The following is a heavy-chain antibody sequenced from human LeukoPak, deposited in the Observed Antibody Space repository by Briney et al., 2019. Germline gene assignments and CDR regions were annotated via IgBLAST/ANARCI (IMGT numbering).Heavy chain of an antibody. J-gene: IGHJ5*02. CDR1: GGSISNYY. Sequence: SETLSLTCTVSGGSISNYYWIWIRQPPGKGLEWIGHVSYSGSTNYNPSLKSRVTISVDTSKNQFSLKVTSVTAADTAVYYCARGHDGVVGWFAPWGRGTLVTVSS. CDR3: ARGHDGVVGWFAP. CDR2: VSYSGST. D-gene: IGHD2-15*01. V-gene: IGHV4-59*01.